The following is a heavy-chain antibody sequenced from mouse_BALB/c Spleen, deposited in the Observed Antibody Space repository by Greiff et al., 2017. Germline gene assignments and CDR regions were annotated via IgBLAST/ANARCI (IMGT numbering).Heavy chain of an antibody. CDR3: ARGDYYGSSYYAMDY. CDR2: INSNGGST. Sequence: EVKLMESGGGLVQPGGSLKLSCAASGFTFSSYGMSWVRQTPDKRLELVATINSNGGSTYYPDSVKGRFTISRDNAKNTLYLQMSSLKSEDTAMYYGARGDYYGSSYYAMDYWGQGTSVTVSS. D-gene: IGHD1-1*01. V-gene: IGHV5-6-3*01. CDR1: GFTFSSYG. J-gene: IGHJ4*01.